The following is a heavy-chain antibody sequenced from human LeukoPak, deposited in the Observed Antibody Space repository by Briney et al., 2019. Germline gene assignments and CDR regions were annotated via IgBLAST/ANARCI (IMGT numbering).Heavy chain of an antibody. CDR3: ARDRGVIRLNYLNYYYYGMDV. Sequence: ASVKVSCKASGYTFTSYGISWVRQAPGQGLEWMDWISAYNGNTNYAQKLQGRVTMTTDTSTSTAYMELRSLRSDDTAVYYCARDRGVIRLNYLNYYYYGMDVWGQGTTVTVSS. V-gene: IGHV1-18*01. J-gene: IGHJ6*02. D-gene: IGHD3-10*01. CDR1: GYTFTSYG. CDR2: ISAYNGNT.